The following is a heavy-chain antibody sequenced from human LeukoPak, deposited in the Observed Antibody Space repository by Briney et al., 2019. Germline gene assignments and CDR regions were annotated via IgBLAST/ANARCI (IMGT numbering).Heavy chain of an antibody. V-gene: IGHV3-30*03. CDR2: IPNDGSNK. D-gene: IGHD3-10*01. CDR1: RITFSSGG. CDR3: ARDLRYYASDSYYNGDSGMDV. J-gene: IGHJ6*02. Sequence: SMSRAWLASRITFSSGGVNWDRHVPDGGWEGVGVIPNDGSNKYYADSVKGRFTISRDNSKNTLYLQMSSLRAEDTAVYYCARDLRYYASDSYYNGDSGMDVWGQGTTVTVSS.